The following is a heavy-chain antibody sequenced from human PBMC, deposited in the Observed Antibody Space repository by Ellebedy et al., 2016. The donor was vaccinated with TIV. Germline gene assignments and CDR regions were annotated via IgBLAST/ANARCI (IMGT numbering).Heavy chain of an antibody. Sequence: GESLKISCAASGFTFSRYSMNWVRQAPGKGLEWVSSISSSSTYIYYTDSVKGRFTISRDSSQNTLYLQMDSLRAEDTAVYYCASSPSQGYWGQGTLVTVSS. V-gene: IGHV3-21*04. CDR2: ISSSSTYI. CDR1: GFTFSRYS. CDR3: ASSPSQGY. J-gene: IGHJ4*02.